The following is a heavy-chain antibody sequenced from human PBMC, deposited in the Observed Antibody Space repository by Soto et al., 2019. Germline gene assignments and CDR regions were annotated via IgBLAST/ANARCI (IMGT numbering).Heavy chain of an antibody. D-gene: IGHD1-26*01. J-gene: IGHJ4*01. CDR3: VHATWALFDF. V-gene: IGHV2-5*02. CDR2: IYWDGDK. CDR1: GFSLTTRTVG. Sequence: QITLKESGPTLVKPTQTLTLTCTFSGFSLTTRTVGVGWVRHPPGEALKWLALIYWDGDKRYNPSLKNRLTIAKDTSNTQVVLTMTNMDPVDTATYYYVHATWALFDFWGPGTRVTVSS.